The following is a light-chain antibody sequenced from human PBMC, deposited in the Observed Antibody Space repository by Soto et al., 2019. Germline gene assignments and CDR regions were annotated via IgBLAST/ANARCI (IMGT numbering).Light chain of an antibody. CDR3: CSYAGSSTWV. J-gene: IGLJ3*02. V-gene: IGLV2-23*01. Sequence: QSALTQPASVSGSPGQSITISCTGTSSDVGSYNLVSWYQQHPGKAPKLMIYEGSKRPSGVSNRFSGSKSGNTASLKISGLQAEDEADYYCCSYAGSSTWVFGGGTKLTV. CDR1: SSDVGSYNL. CDR2: EGS.